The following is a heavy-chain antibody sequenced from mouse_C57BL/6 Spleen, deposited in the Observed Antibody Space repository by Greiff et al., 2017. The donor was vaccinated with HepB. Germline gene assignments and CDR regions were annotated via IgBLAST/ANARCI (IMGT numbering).Heavy chain of an antibody. Sequence: VKLVESGAELARPGASVKLSCKASGYTFTSYGISWVKQRTGQGLEWIGEIYPRSGNTYYNEKFKGKATLTADKSSSTAYMELRSLTSEDSAVYFCARWEYYSNYTWFAYWGQGTLVTVSA. D-gene: IGHD2-5*01. CDR2: IYPRSGNT. J-gene: IGHJ3*01. CDR3: ARWEYYSNYTWFAY. V-gene: IGHV1-81*01. CDR1: GYTFTSYG.